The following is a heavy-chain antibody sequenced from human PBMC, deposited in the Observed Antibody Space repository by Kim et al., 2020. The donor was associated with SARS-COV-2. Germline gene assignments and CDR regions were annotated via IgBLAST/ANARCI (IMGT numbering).Heavy chain of an antibody. CDR3: ARVRGGPTGSYDEGGWFDP. CDR1: GYTFTSYG. Sequence: ASVKVSCKASGYTFTSYGISWVRQAPGQGLEWMGWISAYNGNTNYAQKLQGRVTMTTDTSTSTAYMELRSLRSDDTAVYYCARVRGGPTGSYDEGGWFDPWGQGTLVTVSS. D-gene: IGHD1-26*01. J-gene: IGHJ5*02. CDR2: ISAYNGNT. V-gene: IGHV1-18*04.